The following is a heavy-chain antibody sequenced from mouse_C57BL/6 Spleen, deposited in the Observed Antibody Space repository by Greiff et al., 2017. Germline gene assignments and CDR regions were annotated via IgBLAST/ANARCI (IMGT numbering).Heavy chain of an antibody. Sequence: QVQLQQPGAELVKPGASVKFSCTASGYTFTSYWMHWVQQTPGQGLEWIGIIHPNSGSTNYTEKVKSKGTLTVDKSYSTANLQLSILTSEDSAVYYCAREARADGAWFAYWGQGTLVTVSA. CDR1: GYTFTSYW. CDR3: AREARADGAWFAY. J-gene: IGHJ3*01. V-gene: IGHV1-64*01. CDR2: IHPNSGST.